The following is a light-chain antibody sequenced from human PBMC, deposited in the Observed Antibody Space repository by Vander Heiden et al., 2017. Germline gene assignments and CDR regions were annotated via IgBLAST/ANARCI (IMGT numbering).Light chain of an antibody. Sequence: IVLTQYPATLSLSPGDRATLSCGASQIISNNYLAWYQQKPGLAPRLLIYEAYSRAAGIPDRVSGSGSGTDFTLTINRLEPEDFGIYYCQHYDNSPPYTFGQGTKLEIK. J-gene: IGKJ2*01. CDR3: QHYDNSPPYT. CDR2: EAY. CDR1: QIISNNY. V-gene: IGKV3D-20*01.